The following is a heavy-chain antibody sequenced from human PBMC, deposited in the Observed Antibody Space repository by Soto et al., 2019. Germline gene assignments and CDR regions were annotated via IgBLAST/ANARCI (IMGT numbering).Heavy chain of an antibody. Sequence: SVKVSCKASGGTFSSYAISWVRQAPGQGLEWMGGIIPIFGTANYAQKFQGRVTITADESTSTAYMELSSLRSEDTAVYYCARSSPDITMIVAVHLGNFDIWGQGTVVTVSS. CDR2: IIPIFGTA. CDR3: ARSSPDITMIVAVHLGNFDI. CDR1: GGTFSSYA. V-gene: IGHV1-69*13. J-gene: IGHJ3*02. D-gene: IGHD3-22*01.